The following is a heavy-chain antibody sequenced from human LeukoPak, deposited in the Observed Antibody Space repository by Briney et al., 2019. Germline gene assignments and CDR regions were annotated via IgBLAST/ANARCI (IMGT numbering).Heavy chain of an antibody. Sequence: WGSLTLTCAASGFTFSSYALSWVRQPPGKGLEWVSAISGSGGSTYYPDSVKPRFTISRNNSKNPLCLQMSSLRAEETAVYYCANLNWSDPGGQGTLVTVSS. CDR2: ISGSGGST. J-gene: IGHJ5*02. CDR1: GFTFSSYA. CDR3: ANLNWSDP. V-gene: IGHV3-23*01.